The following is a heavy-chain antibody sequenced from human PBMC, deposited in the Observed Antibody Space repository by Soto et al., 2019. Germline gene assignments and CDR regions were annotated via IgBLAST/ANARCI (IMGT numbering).Heavy chain of an antibody. CDR1: GFTFSSYG. J-gene: IGHJ4*02. Sequence: PGGSLRLSRAASGFTFSSYGMHWVRQAPGKGLEWVAVISDDGSNKYYADSVKGRFTISRDNSKNTLYLQMNSLRAEDTGVYYCAKARLELTGSWYDTVDYRGQGTLVT. CDR3: AKARLELTGSWYDTVDY. CDR2: ISDDGSNK. V-gene: IGHV3-30*18. D-gene: IGHD6-13*01.